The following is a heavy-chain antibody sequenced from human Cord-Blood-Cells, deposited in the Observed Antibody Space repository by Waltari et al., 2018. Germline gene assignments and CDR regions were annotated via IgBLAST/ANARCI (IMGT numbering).Heavy chain of an antibody. Sequence: QVQLQESGPGLVKPSQTLSLTCTVSGGSISSGSYYWSWIRQPAGKGLEWIGYIYTSGSTNYNPSLKSRVTISVDTSKNQFSLKLSSVTAADTAVYYCARGGSSEAFDIWGQGTMVTVSS. CDR2: IYTSGST. CDR3: ARGGSSEAFDI. V-gene: IGHV4-61*09. CDR1: GGSISSGSYY. J-gene: IGHJ3*02. D-gene: IGHD6-6*01.